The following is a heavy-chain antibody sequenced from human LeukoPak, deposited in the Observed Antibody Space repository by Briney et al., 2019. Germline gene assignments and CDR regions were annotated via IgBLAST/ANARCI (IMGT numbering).Heavy chain of an antibody. Sequence: SETLSLTCAVYGGSFSGYYWSWIRQPPGKGLEWIGEINHSGSTNYNPSPKSRVTISVDTSKNQFSLKLSSVTAADTAVYYCARHSKSRAAALYYYYYYMDVWGKGTTVTISS. CDR3: ARHSKSRAAALYYYYYYMDV. CDR1: GGSFSGYY. J-gene: IGHJ6*03. V-gene: IGHV4-34*01. CDR2: INHSGST. D-gene: IGHD2-15*01.